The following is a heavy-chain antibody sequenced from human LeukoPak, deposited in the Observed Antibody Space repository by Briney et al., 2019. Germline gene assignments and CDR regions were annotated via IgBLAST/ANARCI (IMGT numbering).Heavy chain of an antibody. CDR1: GGTFSSYA. CDR2: IFPIFGTA. D-gene: IGHD4-17*01. Sequence: SVKVSCKASGGTFSSYAISWVRQAPGQGLEWMGGIFPIFGTANYAQKFQGRVTITADESTSTAYMELSSLRSEDTAVYYCARAGCCDDYGDYVAGYWGQGTLVTVSS. V-gene: IGHV1-69*13. J-gene: IGHJ4*02. CDR3: ARAGCCDDYGDYVAGY.